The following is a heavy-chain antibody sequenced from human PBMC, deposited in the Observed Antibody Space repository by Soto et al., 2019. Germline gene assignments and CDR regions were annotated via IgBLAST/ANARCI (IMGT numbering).Heavy chain of an antibody. D-gene: IGHD3-16*01. J-gene: IGHJ4*02. CDR3: AGGGRGESVGYFDY. Sequence: EVQLVESGGGLVQPGGSLSLSCAASGFTVSSNYMSWVRQAPGKGLEWVSVIYSGGSTYYADSVKGSFTISRDNSKHTLYRQMSSLRAEDTAVYYCAGGGRGESVGYFDYWGQGTLVTVSS. CDR1: GFTVSSNY. V-gene: IGHV3-66*01. CDR2: IYSGGST.